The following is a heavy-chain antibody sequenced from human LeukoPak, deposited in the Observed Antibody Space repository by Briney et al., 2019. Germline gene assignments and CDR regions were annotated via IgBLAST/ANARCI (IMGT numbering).Heavy chain of an antibody. J-gene: IGHJ4*02. CDR1: GGSFSGYY. CDR3: ARHVASYSNYQEY. CDR2: INHSGST. Sequence: SETLSLTCAVYGGSFSGYYWSWIRQPPGKGLEWIGEINHSGSTNYNPSLKSRVTISVDTSKNQFSLKLSSVTAADTAVYYCARHVASYSNYQEYWGQGTLVTVSS. D-gene: IGHD4-11*01. V-gene: IGHV4-34*01.